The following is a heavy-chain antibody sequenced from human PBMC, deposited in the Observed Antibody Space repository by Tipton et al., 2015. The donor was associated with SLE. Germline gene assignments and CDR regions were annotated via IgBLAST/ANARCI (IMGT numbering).Heavy chain of an antibody. J-gene: IGHJ3*02. Sequence: GSLRLSCAASGFTFSTYNMNWVRQAPGKGLEWVSSISSSSSYIYYADSLKGRFTISRDNAKNSLYLQMNSLRAEDTAVYYCAGPLAAAGTGGFDIWGQGTMVTVSS. CDR2: ISSSSSYI. V-gene: IGHV3-21*01. CDR1: GFTFSTYN. D-gene: IGHD6-13*01. CDR3: AGPLAAAGTGGFDI.